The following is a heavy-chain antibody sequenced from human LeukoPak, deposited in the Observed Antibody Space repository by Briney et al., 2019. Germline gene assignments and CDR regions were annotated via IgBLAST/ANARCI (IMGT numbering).Heavy chain of an antibody. CDR3: ARGGGIAAAVLEYFQH. Sequence: MSSETLSLTCTVSGGSISSSSYYWGWIRQPPGKGLEWIGSIYYSGSTYYNPSLKSRVTISVDTSKNQFSLKLSSVTAADTAVYYCARGGGIAAAVLEYFQHWGQGTLVTVSS. D-gene: IGHD6-13*01. V-gene: IGHV4-39*07. CDR2: IYYSGST. CDR1: GGSISSSSYY. J-gene: IGHJ1*01.